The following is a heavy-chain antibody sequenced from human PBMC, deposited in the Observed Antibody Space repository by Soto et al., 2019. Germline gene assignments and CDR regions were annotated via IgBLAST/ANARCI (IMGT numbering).Heavy chain of an antibody. CDR1: GFTFSSSA. CDR2: IVVGSGNT. Sequence: GASVKVSCTDSGFTFSSSAVQWVRQARGQSLEWIGWIVVGSGNTNYAQKFQERVTITRDMSTSTAYMELSSLRSEDTAVYYCAADYPSSWYVDYYGMDVWGQGTTVTVSS. D-gene: IGHD6-13*01. V-gene: IGHV1-58*01. J-gene: IGHJ6*02. CDR3: AADYPSSWYVDYYGMDV.